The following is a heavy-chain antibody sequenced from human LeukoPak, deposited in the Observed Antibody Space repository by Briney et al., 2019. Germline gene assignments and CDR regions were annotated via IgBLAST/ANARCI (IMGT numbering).Heavy chain of an antibody. CDR3: ARSEYYFDY. V-gene: IGHV1-18*01. CDR1: GYTFTSYG. CDR2: ISAYNGNT. J-gene: IGHJ4*02. Sequence: ASVKVSCKASGYTFTSYGISWVRQAPGQGLEWMGWISAYNGNTNYAQKLQGRVTITRDTSASTAYMELSSLRSEDTAVYYCARSEYYFDYWGQGALVTVSS.